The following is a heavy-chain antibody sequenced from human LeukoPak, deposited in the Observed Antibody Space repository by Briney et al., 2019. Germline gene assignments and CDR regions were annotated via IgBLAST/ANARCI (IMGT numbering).Heavy chain of an antibody. V-gene: IGHV3-23*01. Sequence: GGSLRLSCVASGFTLRSYVMNWVRQTPGKGLEWVSSISGSGDSTFYADSVKGRFTISRDNSKNTLYLQMNSLRAEDTAVYYCAREFVGGRAGYFDLWGRGTLVTVSS. D-gene: IGHD1-26*01. CDR3: AREFVGGRAGYFDL. CDR2: ISGSGDST. J-gene: IGHJ2*01. CDR1: GFTLRSYV.